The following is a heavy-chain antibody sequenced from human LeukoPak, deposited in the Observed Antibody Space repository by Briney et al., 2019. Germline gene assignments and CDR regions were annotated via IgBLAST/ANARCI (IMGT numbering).Heavy chain of an antibody. CDR3: ARQSAVVTGFDP. Sequence: SETLSLTCTVSGGSTSSYYWSWIRQPPGKGLEWIGYIYYSGSTNYNPSLKSRVTISVDTSKNQFSLKLSSVTAADTAVYYCARQSAVVTGFDPWGQGTLVTVSS. J-gene: IGHJ5*02. CDR1: GGSTSSYY. D-gene: IGHD4-23*01. V-gene: IGHV4-59*08. CDR2: IYYSGST.